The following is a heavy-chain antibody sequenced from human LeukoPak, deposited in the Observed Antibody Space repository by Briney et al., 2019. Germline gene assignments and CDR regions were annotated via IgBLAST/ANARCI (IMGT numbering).Heavy chain of an antibody. D-gene: IGHD3-10*01. CDR3: AYDFEGSFDY. CDR1: GFTFDDYA. CDR2: LSWNSGSI. J-gene: IGHJ4*02. Sequence: GGSLRLSCAASGFTFDDYAMHWVRQAPGKGLEWVSGLSWNSGSIGYADSVKGRFTISRDNAKNSLYLQMNSLRAEDTAVYYCAYDFEGSFDYWGQGTLVTVSS. V-gene: IGHV3-9*01.